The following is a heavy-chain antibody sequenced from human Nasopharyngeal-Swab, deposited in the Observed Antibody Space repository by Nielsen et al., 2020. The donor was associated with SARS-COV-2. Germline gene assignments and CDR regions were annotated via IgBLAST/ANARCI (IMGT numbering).Heavy chain of an antibody. V-gene: IGHV3-33*01. CDR1: GFTFTTSG. CDR3: ARFRGTINSSDY. J-gene: IGHJ4*02. Sequence: GGSLRLSCSASGFTFTTSGMHWVRQAPGKGLEWLAMIWHDGSKKYYADSVGGRFTISRDNSTSTLYLQMNSLQPDDTAIYYCARFRGTINSSDYWGQGTLVIVSS. CDR2: IWHDGSKK. D-gene: IGHD1-26*01.